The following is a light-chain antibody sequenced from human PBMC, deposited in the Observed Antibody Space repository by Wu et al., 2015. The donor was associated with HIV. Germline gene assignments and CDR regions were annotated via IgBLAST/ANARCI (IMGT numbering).Light chain of an antibody. J-gene: IGKJ1*01. CDR1: QSVDIW. Sequence: DIQMTQSPSTLSASVGDRVTITCRASQSVDIWLAWYQQKPGKPPKILVYMTSSLATGVPSRFSGSRSGTEFTLTISSLQPDDFATYYCQHYAGNSRMFGQGTKVEIK. V-gene: IGKV1-5*03. CDR2: MTS. CDR3: QHYAGNSRM.